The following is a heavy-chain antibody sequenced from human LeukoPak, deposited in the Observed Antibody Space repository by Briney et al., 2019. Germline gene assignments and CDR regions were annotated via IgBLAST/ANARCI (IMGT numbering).Heavy chain of an antibody. Sequence: SETLSLTCTVSGGSNSSYYWSWIRQPPGKGLEWIGYIYYSGSTKYNPSLKSRVTISVDTSKNQFSLKLSSVTAADTAVYYCARLSAGAYNWFDPWGQGTLVTVSS. V-gene: IGHV4-59*08. CDR3: ARLSAGAYNWFDP. CDR2: IYYSGST. D-gene: IGHD6-13*01. J-gene: IGHJ5*02. CDR1: GGSNSSYY.